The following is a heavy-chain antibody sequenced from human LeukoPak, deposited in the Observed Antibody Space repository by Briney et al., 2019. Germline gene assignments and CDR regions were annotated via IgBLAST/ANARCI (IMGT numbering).Heavy chain of an antibody. D-gene: IGHD3-22*01. CDR3: ARDLVDYYDSSGYYYNYYYYYGRDV. V-gene: IGHV1-3*01. Sequence: ASVKVSCKASGYTFTSYAMHWVRQAPGQRLEWMGWINAGNGNTKYSQKFQGRVTITRDTSASTAYMELSSLRSEDTAVYYCARDLVDYYDSSGYYYNYYYYYGRDVWGQGTTVTVSS. J-gene: IGHJ6*02. CDR1: GYTFTSYA. CDR2: INAGNGNT.